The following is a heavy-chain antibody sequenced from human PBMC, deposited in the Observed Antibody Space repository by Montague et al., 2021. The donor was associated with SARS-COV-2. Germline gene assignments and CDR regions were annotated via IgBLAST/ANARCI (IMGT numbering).Heavy chain of an antibody. CDR2: IYSGGST. CDR1: GFTVSSNY. V-gene: IGHV3-66*01. D-gene: IGHD3-3*01. CDR3: ARGGDYGFWSGYVNYGMDV. J-gene: IGHJ6*02. Sequence: SLRLSCAASGFTVSSNYMSWVRQAPGKGLEWVSVIYSGGSTYYADSVKGRFTISRDNSKNTLYLQMNSLRAEDTAVYYCARGGDYGFWSGYVNYGMDVWGQGTTVTVSS.